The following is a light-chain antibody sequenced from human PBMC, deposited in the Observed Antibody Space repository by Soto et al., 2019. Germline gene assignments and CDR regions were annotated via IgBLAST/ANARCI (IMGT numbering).Light chain of an antibody. Sequence: EIVLTQSPGTLSLSPGERATLSCRASQSVSSSYLAWYQQKPGQAPRLLIYGASSRATGVPDRFSGSGSGTDFALTISGPEPEDFAVYYCQQYGTLSWTFGLGTKVEIK. V-gene: IGKV3-20*01. J-gene: IGKJ1*01. CDR3: QQYGTLSWT. CDR1: QSVSSSY. CDR2: GAS.